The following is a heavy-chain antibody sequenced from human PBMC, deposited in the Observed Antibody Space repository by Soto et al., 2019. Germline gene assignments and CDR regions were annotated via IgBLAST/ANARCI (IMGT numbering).Heavy chain of an antibody. V-gene: IGHV4-59*01. CDR3: ARGPIERWLQLNWFDP. D-gene: IGHD1-1*01. CDR2: IYYSGST. Sequence: PSETLSLTCTVSSGSISSYYWSWIRQPPGKGLEWIGYIYYSGSTNYNPSLKSRVTISVDTSKNQFSLKLSSVTAADTAVYYCARGPIERWLQLNWFDPWGQGTLVTVSS. CDR1: SGSISSYY. J-gene: IGHJ5*02.